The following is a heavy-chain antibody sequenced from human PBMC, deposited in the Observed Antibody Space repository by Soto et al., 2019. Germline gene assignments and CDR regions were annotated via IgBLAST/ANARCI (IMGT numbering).Heavy chain of an antibody. CDR1: GGTFSNHA. Sequence: QVRLVQSGAEVKKPGSSVKVSCKASGGTFSNHAINWVRQAPGQGPEWMGVIILPFGTPNYAQRFQGRVTITADEPMTTAYMELNGLRSEDTAVYYCARGPDYAGYIDDWGQGSLVTVSS. J-gene: IGHJ4*02. V-gene: IGHV1-69*13. CDR3: ARGPDYAGYIDD. CDR2: IILPFGTP. D-gene: IGHD4-17*01.